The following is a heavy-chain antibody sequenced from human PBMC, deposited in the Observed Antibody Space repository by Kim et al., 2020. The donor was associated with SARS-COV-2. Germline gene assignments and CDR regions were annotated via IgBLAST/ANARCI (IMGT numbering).Heavy chain of an antibody. V-gene: IGHV4-39*07. CDR2: IYYSGST. CDR1: GGSISSSSYY. J-gene: IGHJ4*02. Sequence: SETLSLTCTVSGGSISSSSYYWGWIRQPPGKGLEWIGSIYYSGSTYYNPSLKSRFTISVDTSKNQFSLKLSSVTAADTAVYYCASHPHDYYDSSGYYALYFDYWGQGTLVTVSS. D-gene: IGHD3-22*01. CDR3: ASHPHDYYDSSGYYALYFDY.